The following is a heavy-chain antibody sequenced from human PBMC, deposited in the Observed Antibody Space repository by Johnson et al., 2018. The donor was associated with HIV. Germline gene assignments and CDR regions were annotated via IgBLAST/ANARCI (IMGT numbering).Heavy chain of an antibody. J-gene: IGHJ3*02. CDR1: GITVSSNY. D-gene: IGHD2-15*01. CDR3: ARDRAYHCSGGSCSLFFAI. Sequence: MLLVESGGGLVQPGGSLRLSCAASGITVSSNYMTWVRQAPGKGLEWVSVIYADGGTYYPDSVKARFTISRDRSEKTLYIQMNSMRAEDTAMYYCARDRAYHCSGGSCSLFFAIWGQGPMVTVSS. CDR2: IYADGGT. V-gene: IGHV3-66*01.